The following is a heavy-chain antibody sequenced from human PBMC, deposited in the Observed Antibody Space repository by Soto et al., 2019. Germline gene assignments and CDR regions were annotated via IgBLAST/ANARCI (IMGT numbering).Heavy chain of an antibody. CDR2: INHSGST. CDR1: GGSFSGYY. J-gene: IGHJ6*02. V-gene: IGHV4-34*01. Sequence: SETLSLTCAVYGGSFSGYYWSWIRQPRGKGLEWIGEINHSGSTNYNPSLKSRVTISVDTSKNQFSLKLSSVTAADTAVYYCASGSDKPYSNPLRPARSGGMDVWGQGTTVTVYS. CDR3: ASGSDKPYSNPLRPARSGGMDV. D-gene: IGHD4-4*01.